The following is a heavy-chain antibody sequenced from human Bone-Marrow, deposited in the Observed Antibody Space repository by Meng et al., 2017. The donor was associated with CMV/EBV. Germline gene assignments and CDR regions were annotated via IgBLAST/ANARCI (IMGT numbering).Heavy chain of an antibody. V-gene: IGHV1-69*10. J-gene: IGHJ6*02. Sequence: SVKVACKASGGTCSSYAISWVRQAPGQGLEWMGGIIPILGIANYAQKFQGRVTITADKSTSTAYMELSSLRSEDTAVYYCARDRYCGGDCYHYYYYGMEVWGQGTTVTVSS. CDR3: ARDRYCGGDCYHYYYYGMEV. CDR1: GGTCSSYA. D-gene: IGHD2-21*01. CDR2: IIPILGIA.